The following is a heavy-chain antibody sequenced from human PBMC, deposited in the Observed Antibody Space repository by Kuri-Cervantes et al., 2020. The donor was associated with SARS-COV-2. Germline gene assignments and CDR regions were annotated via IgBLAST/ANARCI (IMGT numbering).Heavy chain of an antibody. CDR1: GFTFSSYA. CDR2: ISYDGSNK. Sequence: GESLKISCAASGFTFSSYAMHWVRQAPGKGLEWVAVISYDGSNKYYADSVKGRFTISRDSSKNTLYLQMNSLRAEDTAVYYCTRDRSTHYFDYWGQGTLVTVSS. V-gene: IGHV3-30-3*01. J-gene: IGHJ4*02. CDR3: TRDRSTHYFDY.